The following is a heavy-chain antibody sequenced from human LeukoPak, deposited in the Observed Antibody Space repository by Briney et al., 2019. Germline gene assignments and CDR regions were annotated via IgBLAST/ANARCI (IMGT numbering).Heavy chain of an antibody. D-gene: IGHD6-13*01. CDR3: ARGAYSNQVGWFDP. CDR1: GYTFTSYG. Sequence: ASVKVSCKASGYTFTSYGISWVRQAPGQGLEWMGWMNPNSGNTGYAQKFQGRVTMTRNTSISTAYMELSSLRSEDTAVYYCARGAYSNQVGWFDPWGQGTLVTVSS. CDR2: MNPNSGNT. V-gene: IGHV1-8*02. J-gene: IGHJ5*02.